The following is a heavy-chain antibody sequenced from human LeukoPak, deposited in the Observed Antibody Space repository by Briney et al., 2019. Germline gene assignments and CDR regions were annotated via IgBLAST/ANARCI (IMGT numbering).Heavy chain of an antibody. CDR3: ARSLLYYYDSSGPEN. CDR1: GFTFSSYW. J-gene: IGHJ4*02. V-gene: IGHV3-74*01. Sequence: PGGSLRLSCAASGFTFSSYWMHWVRQAPGEGLVWVSLIINDGTSTTYADSVKGRFTISRDNAKNTLYLQMNSLRAEDTAVYYCARSLLYYYDSSGPENWGQGSLVTVSS. CDR2: IINDGTST. D-gene: IGHD3-22*01.